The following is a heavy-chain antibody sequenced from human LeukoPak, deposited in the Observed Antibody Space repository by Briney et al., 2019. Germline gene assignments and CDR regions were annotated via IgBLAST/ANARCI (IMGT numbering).Heavy chain of an antibody. CDR1: GGTFSSYA. Sequence: SVKVSCKASGGTFSSYAISWVRQAPGQGLEWMGRIIPILGIANYAQKFQGRVTITADKSTSTAYMELSRLRSEDTAVYYCAREGGAVGYYDSRPPFDYWGQGTLVTVSS. CDR3: AREGGAVGYYDSRPPFDY. D-gene: IGHD3-22*01. J-gene: IGHJ4*02. CDR2: IIPILGIA. V-gene: IGHV1-69*04.